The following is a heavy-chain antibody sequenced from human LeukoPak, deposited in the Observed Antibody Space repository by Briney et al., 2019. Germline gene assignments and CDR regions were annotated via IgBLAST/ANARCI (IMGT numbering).Heavy chain of an antibody. CDR3: ARDVTALDS. D-gene: IGHD2-2*01. J-gene: IGHJ4*02. CDR2: INQGGSEK. V-gene: IGHV3-7*01. Sequence: GGSLRLSCAASGFTFSSYWMSWVRQAPEKGLEWVANINQGGSEKYYVDPVRGRFTISSDNAKNSLYLQMNSLRADDTAVYYCARDVTALDSWGQGTLVTVSS. CDR1: GFTFSSYW.